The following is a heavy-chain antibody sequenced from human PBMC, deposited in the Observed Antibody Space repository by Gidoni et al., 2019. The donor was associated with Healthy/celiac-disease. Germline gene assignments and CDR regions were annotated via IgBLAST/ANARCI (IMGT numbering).Heavy chain of an antibody. D-gene: IGHD2-2*01. V-gene: IGHV4-39*01. Sequence: QLQLQESGPGLVKPSETLSLTCTVPGGSISSSSYYRGWIRQPPGKGMVWIGSFYYSGSTYYNPSLKSRVTISVDTSKNQFSLKLSSVTAADTAVYYCARHTKGKYQLPRPAYWYFDLWGRGTLVTVSS. CDR1: GGSISSSSYY. CDR2: FYYSGST. CDR3: ARHTKGKYQLPRPAYWYFDL. J-gene: IGHJ2*01.